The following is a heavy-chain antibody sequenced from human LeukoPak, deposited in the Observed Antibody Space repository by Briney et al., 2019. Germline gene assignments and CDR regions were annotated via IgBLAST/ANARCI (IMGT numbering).Heavy chain of an antibody. V-gene: IGHV4-59*01. J-gene: IGHJ3*02. Sequence: SETLSLTCTVSGGSISSYYWSWIRQPPGKGLEWIGYIYYSGSTNYNPSLKSRVTISVDTSKNQFSLKLSSVTAADTAVYYCARGDNGYCNGGSCYSPRIWGQGTMVTVSS. CDR3: ARGDNGYCNGGSCYSPRI. CDR1: GGSISSYY. D-gene: IGHD2-15*01. CDR2: IYYSGST.